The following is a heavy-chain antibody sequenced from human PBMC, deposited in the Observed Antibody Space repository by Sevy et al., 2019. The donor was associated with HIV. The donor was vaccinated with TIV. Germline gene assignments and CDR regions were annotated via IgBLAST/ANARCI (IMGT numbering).Heavy chain of an antibody. CDR3: AKVLHIVVVPAAIDYYYGMDV. CDR2: MRFDGTIK. Sequence: GGSLRLSCAASGFTFSTYGMHWVRQAPGRGLEWVAFMRFDGTIKYHTDSVKGRFTISRDNSKNTLYLQMNSLKTEDMAVYFCAKVLHIVVVPAAIDYYYGMDVWGQGTTVTVSS. V-gene: IGHV3-30*02. J-gene: IGHJ6*02. CDR1: GFTFSTYG. D-gene: IGHD2-2*01.